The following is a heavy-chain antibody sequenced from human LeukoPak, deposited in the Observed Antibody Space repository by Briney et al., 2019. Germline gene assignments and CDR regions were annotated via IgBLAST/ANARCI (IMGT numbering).Heavy chain of an antibody. D-gene: IGHD1-26*01. Sequence: PGETLSLTCTASGGSVSSGGHYWGWLRQPPGQGLEWIVYIYYSGSTDCNPSLKIPVTISVDTSKNQFSLKLIYVTAADTAVYYCARVLKPRSSILYSDNYYFDYWGQGTLVTVSS. V-gene: IGHV4-61*08. CDR1: GGSVSSGGHY. CDR3: ARVLKPRSSILYSDNYYFDY. CDR2: IYYSGST. J-gene: IGHJ4*02.